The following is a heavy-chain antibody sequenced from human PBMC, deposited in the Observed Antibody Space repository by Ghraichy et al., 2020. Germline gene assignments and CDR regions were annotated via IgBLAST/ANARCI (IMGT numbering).Heavy chain of an antibody. V-gene: IGHV4-30-2*01. Sequence: SETLSLTCAVSGGSISSGGYSWSWIRQPPGKGLEWIGYIYHSGSTYYNPSLKSRVTISVDRSKNQFSLKLSSVTAADTAVYYCARGSWWDYDFWSGYIRSTYYYYGMDVWGQGTTVTVSS. CDR1: GGSISSGGYS. J-gene: IGHJ6*02. D-gene: IGHD3-3*01. CDR3: ARGSWWDYDFWSGYIRSTYYYYGMDV. CDR2: IYHSGST.